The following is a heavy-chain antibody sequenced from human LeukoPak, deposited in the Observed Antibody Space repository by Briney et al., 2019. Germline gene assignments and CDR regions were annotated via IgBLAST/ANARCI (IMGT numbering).Heavy chain of an antibody. CDR2: IIPIFGTA. V-gene: IGHV1-69*13. CDR1: GGTFSSYA. CDR3: ARAEVAATPLNYYYYGMDV. D-gene: IGHD2-15*01. J-gene: IGHJ6*02. Sequence: ASVKVSCKASGGTFSSYAISWVRQAPGQGLEWMGGIIPIFGTANYAQKFQGRVTITADESTSTAYMELSSLRSEDTAVYYCARAEVAATPLNYYYYGMDVWGQGTTVTVSS.